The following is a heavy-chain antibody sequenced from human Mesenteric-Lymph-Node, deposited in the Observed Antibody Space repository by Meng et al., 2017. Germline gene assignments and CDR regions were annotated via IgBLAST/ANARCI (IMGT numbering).Heavy chain of an antibody. J-gene: IGHJ5*02. Sequence: QGQLKQWGAGLLKPSETLSLTCAVYGGSFSGYYWSWIRQPPGKGLEWIGEINHSGSTNYNPSLKSRVTISVDTSKNQFSLKLSSVTAADTAVYYCARRYGASAYNWFDPWGQGTLVTVSS. CDR3: ARRYGASAYNWFDP. V-gene: IGHV4-34*01. CDR1: GGSFSGYY. CDR2: INHSGST. D-gene: IGHD4-17*01.